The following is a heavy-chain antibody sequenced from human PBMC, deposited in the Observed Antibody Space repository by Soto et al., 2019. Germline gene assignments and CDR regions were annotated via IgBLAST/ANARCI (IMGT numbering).Heavy chain of an antibody. CDR2: ISHGGTT. Sequence: QVQLQESGPGLVKPSGALSLTCGVSSGSISSSNWWSWVRQPPGRGLELIGEISHGGTTNYNPSLESRVTMSLDKSRNQFSLKLSSVTAADTAVYYCATQTYSYNWHRWGQGTLVTVSS. CDR1: SGSISSSNW. D-gene: IGHD1-1*01. CDR3: ATQTYSYNWHR. V-gene: IGHV4-4*02. J-gene: IGHJ5*02.